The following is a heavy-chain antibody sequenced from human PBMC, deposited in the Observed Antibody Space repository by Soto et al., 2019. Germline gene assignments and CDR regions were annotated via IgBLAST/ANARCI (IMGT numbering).Heavy chain of an antibody. J-gene: IGHJ4*02. Sequence: SGESLKISCKGSGYRFTSYWIGWVRQMPGKGLEWMGIIYPGDSDTRYSPSSQGQVTISADKSISTAYLQWSSLKASDTAMYYCARLKSYSSSSGSDYWGQGTLVTVSS. V-gene: IGHV5-51*01. D-gene: IGHD6-6*01. CDR3: ARLKSYSSSSGSDY. CDR1: GYRFTSYW. CDR2: IYPGDSDT.